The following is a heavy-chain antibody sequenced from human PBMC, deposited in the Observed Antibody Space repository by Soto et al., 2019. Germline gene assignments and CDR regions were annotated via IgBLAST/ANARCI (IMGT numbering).Heavy chain of an antibody. Sequence: GGSLRLSCAVSGFTVSTSQMTCVRQAPGKGLEWVSVIFIGGTTQYAESVKGRFTISRDNSKNTLYLQMNSLRTEDTAVYYCARPLWRDDYNWGYFDLWGRGTLVTSPQ. V-gene: IGHV3-66*02. CDR1: GFTVSTSQ. CDR3: ARPLWRDDYNWGYFDL. D-gene: IGHD4-4*01. CDR2: IFIGGTT. J-gene: IGHJ2*01.